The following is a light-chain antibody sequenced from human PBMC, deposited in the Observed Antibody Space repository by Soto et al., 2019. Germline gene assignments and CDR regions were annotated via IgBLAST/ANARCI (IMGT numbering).Light chain of an antibody. Sequence: QSALTQPPSVSEAPRQRVTISCSGSSSNIGNNAVNWYQQLPGKAPKLLIYYDDLLPSGVSDRFSGSKSGTSASLAISGLQSEDEDDYYCAAWDDSLNAVVFGGGTKLTVL. CDR3: AAWDDSLNAVV. CDR2: YDD. CDR1: SSNIGNNA. V-gene: IGLV1-36*01. J-gene: IGLJ2*01.